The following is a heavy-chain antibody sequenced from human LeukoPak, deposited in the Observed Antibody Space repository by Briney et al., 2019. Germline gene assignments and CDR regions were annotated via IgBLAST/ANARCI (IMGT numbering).Heavy chain of an antibody. CDR1: GGSFSGYY. CDR2: INHSGST. J-gene: IGHJ4*02. V-gene: IGHV4-34*01. D-gene: IGHD6-19*01. Sequence: SETLSLTCAVYGGSFSGYYWSWIRQPPRKGLEWIGEINHSGSTNYNPSLKSRVTISVDTSKNQFSLKLSSVTAADTAVYYCARERESYSSGWYWGYFDYWGQGTLVTVSS. CDR3: ARERESYSSGWYWGYFDY.